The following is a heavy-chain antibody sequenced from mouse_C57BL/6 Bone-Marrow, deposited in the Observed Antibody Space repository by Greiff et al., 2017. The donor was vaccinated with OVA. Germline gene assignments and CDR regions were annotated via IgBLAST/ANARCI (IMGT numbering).Heavy chain of an antibody. J-gene: IGHJ1*03. D-gene: IGHD2-3*01. CDR2: IYPRSGNT. CDR1: GYTFTSYG. Sequence: VKLVESGAELARPGASVKLSCKASGYTFTSYGISWVKQRTGQGLEWIGEIYPRSGNTYYNEKFKGKATLTADKSSSTAYMELRSLTSEDSAVYFCARGVYDGYHWYFDVWGTGATVTVSS. CDR3: ARGVYDGYHWYFDV. V-gene: IGHV1-81*01.